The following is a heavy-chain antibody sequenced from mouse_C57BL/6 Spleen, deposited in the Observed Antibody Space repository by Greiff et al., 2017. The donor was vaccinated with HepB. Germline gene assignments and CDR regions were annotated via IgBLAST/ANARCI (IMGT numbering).Heavy chain of an antibody. CDR2: IYPGDGDT. D-gene: IGHD3-2*02. V-gene: IGHV1-80*01. Sequence: VKLMESGAELVKPGASVKISCKASGYAFSSYWMNWVKQRPGKGLEWIGQIYPGDGDTNYNGKFKGKATLTADKSSSTAYMQLSSLTSEDSAVYFCARNQGGAMDYWGQGTSVTVSS. CDR1: GYAFSSYW. J-gene: IGHJ4*01. CDR3: ARNQGGAMDY.